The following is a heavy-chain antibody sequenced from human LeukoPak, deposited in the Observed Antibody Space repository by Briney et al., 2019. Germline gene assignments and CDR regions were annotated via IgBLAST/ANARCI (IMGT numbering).Heavy chain of an antibody. J-gene: IGHJ4*02. V-gene: IGHV1-69*06. Sequence: GASVTVSCKASGGTFSSYAISWVRQAPGQGLEWMGGIIPIFGTANYAQKFQGRVTITADKSTSTAYMELSSLRSEDTAVYYCARAGGAVGAAADYWGQGTLVTVSS. CDR1: GGTFSSYA. CDR3: ARAGGAVGAAADY. CDR2: IIPIFGTA. D-gene: IGHD6-13*01.